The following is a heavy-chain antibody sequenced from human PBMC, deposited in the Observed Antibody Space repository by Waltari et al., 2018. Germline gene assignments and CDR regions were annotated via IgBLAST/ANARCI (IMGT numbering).Heavy chain of an antibody. J-gene: IGHJ6*02. CDR3: ARRDTFNNYGMDV. Sequence: QVQLQESCPGLVKPSGTLSLTRAVSGCSFSSSNCWSWVRQPPGTGLEWIGEIYHSGSTNYNPSLKRRVTISVDKSKNQFSLKLSSVTAADTAVYYCARRDTFNNYGMDVWGQGTTVTVSS. CDR1: GCSFSSSNC. V-gene: IGHV4-4*02. CDR2: IYHSGST.